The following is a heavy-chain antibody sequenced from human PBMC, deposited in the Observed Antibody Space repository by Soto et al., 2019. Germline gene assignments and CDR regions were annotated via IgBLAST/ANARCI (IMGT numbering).Heavy chain of an antibody. J-gene: IGHJ5*02. CDR2: INHSGST. D-gene: IGHD6-13*01. V-gene: IGHV4-34*01. CDR1: GGSFSGYY. Sequence: PSETLSLTCAVYGGSFSGYYWSWIRQPPGKGLEWIGEINHSGSTNYNPSLKSRVTISVDTSKNQFSLKLSSVTAADTAVYYCARLLRSWSNWFDPWGQGTLVTVSS. CDR3: ARLLRSWSNWFDP.